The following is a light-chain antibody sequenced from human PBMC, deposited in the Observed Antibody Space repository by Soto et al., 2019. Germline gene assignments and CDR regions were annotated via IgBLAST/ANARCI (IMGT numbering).Light chain of an antibody. J-gene: IGKJ1*01. CDR1: QSVGRY. CDR3: QQYYTYWT. Sequence: DFQMTQSPSTLSAAVGDGVTITCRASQSVGRYLAWYQQKPGKAPNLLIYDISSLKSGVPSRFSGSGSGTEFTLSISSLQPDDSATYYCQQYYTYWTFGQGTKVAIK. V-gene: IGKV1-5*01. CDR2: DIS.